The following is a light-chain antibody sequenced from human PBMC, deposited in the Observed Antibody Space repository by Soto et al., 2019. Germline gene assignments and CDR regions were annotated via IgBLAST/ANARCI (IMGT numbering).Light chain of an antibody. CDR3: QQYYSYPWT. CDR2: AAS. V-gene: IGKV1-8*01. Sequence: AIRMTQSPSSFSASTGDRVTITCRASQDISSYLAWYQQKPGKAPKLLISAASTLQSGVPSRFSGSGSGTDFTLTISCLQYEDFASYYCQQYYSYPWTFGQGTKVEIK. CDR1: QDISSY. J-gene: IGKJ1*01.